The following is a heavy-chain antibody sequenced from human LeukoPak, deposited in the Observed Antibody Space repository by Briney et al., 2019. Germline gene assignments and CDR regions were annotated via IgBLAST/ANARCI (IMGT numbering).Heavy chain of an antibody. J-gene: IGHJ5*02. CDR3: ARGDYDILTGYYLSWFDP. V-gene: IGHV4-30-4*08. CDR1: GGSISSGDYY. D-gene: IGHD3-9*01. Sequence: KSSQTLSLTCTVSGGSISSGDYYWSWIRQPPGKGLEWIGNIYYSGSTYYNPSLKSRVTISVDTSKNQFSLKLSSVTAADTAVYYCARGDYDILTGYYLSWFDPWGQGTLVTVSS. CDR2: IYYSGST.